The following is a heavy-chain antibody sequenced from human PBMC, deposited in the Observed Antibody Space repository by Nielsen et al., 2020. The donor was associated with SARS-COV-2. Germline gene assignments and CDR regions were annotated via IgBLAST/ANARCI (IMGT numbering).Heavy chain of an antibody. CDR3: ASVIAVAGIDY. Sequence: GSLKISCAASGFTFSDYYMSWIRQAPGKGLEWVSYISSSSSYTNYADSVKGRFTISRDNAKNSLYLQMNSLRAEDTAVYYCASVIAVAGIDYWGQGTLVTVSS. CDR1: GFTFSDYY. J-gene: IGHJ4*02. CDR2: ISSSSSYT. V-gene: IGHV3-11*03. D-gene: IGHD6-19*01.